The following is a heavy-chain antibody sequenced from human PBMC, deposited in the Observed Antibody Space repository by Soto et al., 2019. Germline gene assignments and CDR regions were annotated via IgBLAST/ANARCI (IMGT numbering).Heavy chain of an antibody. CDR3: ARAYYYGSSGDY. CDR1: GFSFTSYW. D-gene: IGHD3-22*01. CDR2: IKQDGSEK. J-gene: IGHJ4*02. V-gene: IGHV3-7*04. Sequence: EVQLVESGGGLVQPGGSLRLSCAASGFSFTSYWMNWVRQAPGKGLEWVANIKQDGSEKYYVDSVKGRFTISRDNAKNSLYLQMNSLRAEDPAVYYCARAYYYGSSGDYWGQGTLVTVSS.